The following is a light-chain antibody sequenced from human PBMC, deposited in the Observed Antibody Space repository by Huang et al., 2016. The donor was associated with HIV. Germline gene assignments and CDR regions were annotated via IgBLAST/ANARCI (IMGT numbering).Light chain of an antibody. CDR1: QSVGIN. Sequence: EIVMTQSPATLSVSPGERATLPCRASQSVGINLAWYQQTPGKPPRLVIYGASTRATVLPARFSGSGSGTDFTLTISSLQSEDFAVYYCQQYNNWPPWTFGQGTRVEIK. V-gene: IGKV3-15*01. CDR2: GAS. J-gene: IGKJ1*01. CDR3: QQYNNWPPWT.